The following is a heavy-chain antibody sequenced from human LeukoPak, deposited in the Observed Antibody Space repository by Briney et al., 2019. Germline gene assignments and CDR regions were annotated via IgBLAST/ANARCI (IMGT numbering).Heavy chain of an antibody. D-gene: IGHD2-2*01. CDR2: ISSSSSYI. V-gene: IGHV3-21*01. J-gene: IGHJ4*02. CDR3: ARALWDCSSTSCYAGGADY. Sequence: GGPLRLSCAASGFTFSSYSMNWVRQAPGKGLEWVSSISSSSSYIYYADSVKGRFTISRDNAKNSLNLQMNSLRAEDTAVYYCARALWDCSSTSCYAGGADYWGQGTLVTVSS. CDR1: GFTFSSYS.